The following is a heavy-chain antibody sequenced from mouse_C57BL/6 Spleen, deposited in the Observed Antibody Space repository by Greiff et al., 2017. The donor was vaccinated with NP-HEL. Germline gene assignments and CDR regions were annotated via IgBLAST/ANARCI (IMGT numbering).Heavy chain of an antibody. J-gene: IGHJ1*03. CDR2: IDPETGGT. CDR3: TRNYGNYGYWYFDV. V-gene: IGHV1-15*01. CDR1: GYTFTDYE. D-gene: IGHD2-1*01. Sequence: QVQLQQSGAELVRPGASVTLSCKASGYTFTDYEMHWVKQTPVHGLEWIGAIDPETGGTAYNQKFKGKAILTADKSSSTAYMELRSLTSEDSAVYYCTRNYGNYGYWYFDVWGTGTTVTVSS.